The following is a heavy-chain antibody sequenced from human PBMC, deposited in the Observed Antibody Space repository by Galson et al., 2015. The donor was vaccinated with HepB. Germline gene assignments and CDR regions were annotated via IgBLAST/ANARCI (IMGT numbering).Heavy chain of an antibody. CDR3: ARSIRRDYGDYESGAFDI. CDR1: GFSLRNARMG. Sequence: PALVKPTQTLTLTCTVSGFSLRNARMGVSWIRQPPGKALEWLAHIFSNDEKFYFTFLKSRLTISKDTSKRQVVLTMTNMDPVDTATYYCARSIRRDYGDYESGAFDIWGQGTMVTVSS. V-gene: IGHV2-26*01. J-gene: IGHJ3*02. CDR2: IFSNDEK. D-gene: IGHD4-17*01.